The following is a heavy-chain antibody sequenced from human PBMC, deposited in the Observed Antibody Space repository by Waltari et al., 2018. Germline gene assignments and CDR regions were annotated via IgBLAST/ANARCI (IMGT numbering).Heavy chain of an antibody. CDR1: GGTFXRLA. D-gene: IGHD4-17*01. CDR2: LSRVLGTT. Sequence: QVQLVQSGAEVKPPGSSVQVSCKAXGGTFXRLAIXWVRQAPGQGLEWMGGLSRVLGTTNYAXKFQGRLTXTADXSTXTAXXXLXSLRSEDTXXYYCXSLDFGDYARXIYYFDYXGQGTLVTVXS. CDR3: XSLDFGDYARXIYYFDY. J-gene: IGHJ4*02. V-gene: IGHV1-69*06.